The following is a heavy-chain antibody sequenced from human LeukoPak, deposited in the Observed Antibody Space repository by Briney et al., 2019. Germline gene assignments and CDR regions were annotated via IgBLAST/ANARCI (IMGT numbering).Heavy chain of an antibody. CDR3: AKDSGSYFESSGYRVLEYYFDY. J-gene: IGHJ4*02. Sequence: PGRSLRLSCAASGFTFGSYGMHWVRQAPGKGLEWVAVILHDGRITYYADSVKGRFTISRDNSKNTLSLQMNSLRSEDTAVYYCAKDSGSYFESSGYRVLEYYFDYWGQGTLVTVSS. D-gene: IGHD3-22*01. CDR2: ILHDGRIT. CDR1: GFTFGSYG. V-gene: IGHV3-30*18.